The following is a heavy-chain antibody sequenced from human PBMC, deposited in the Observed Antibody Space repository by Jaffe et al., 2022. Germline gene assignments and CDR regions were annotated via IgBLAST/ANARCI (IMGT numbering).Heavy chain of an antibody. J-gene: IGHJ3*02. CDR1: GFTFGDYA. CDR2: IRSKAYGGTT. CDR3: TRVFSHSSSWYLPHDAFDI. V-gene: IGHV3-49*04. Sequence: EVQLVESGGGLVQPGRSLRLSCTASGFTFGDYAMSWVRQAPGKGLEWVGFIRSKAYGGTTEYAASVKGRFTISRDDSKSIAYLQMNSLKTEDTAVYYCTRVFSHSSSWYLPHDAFDIWGQGTMVTVSS. D-gene: IGHD6-13*01.